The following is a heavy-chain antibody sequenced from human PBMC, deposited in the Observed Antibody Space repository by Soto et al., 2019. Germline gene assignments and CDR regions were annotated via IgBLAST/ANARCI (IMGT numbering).Heavy chain of an antibody. Sequence: TLSLTCSVSGGSLSSGGYYSSWIRQHPGKGLEWMGYISYSGSTYYNPSLKSRVTISVNTSKNQFSLKLSSVTAADTAVYYCAGLGGYYQAFDSWGQGTLVTVS. CDR1: GGSLSSGGYY. V-gene: IGHV4-31*02. CDR2: ISYSGST. J-gene: IGHJ4*02. D-gene: IGHD3-22*01. CDR3: AGLGGYYQAFDS.